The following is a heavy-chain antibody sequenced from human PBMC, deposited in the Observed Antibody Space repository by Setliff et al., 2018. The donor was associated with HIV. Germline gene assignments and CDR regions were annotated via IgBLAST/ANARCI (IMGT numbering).Heavy chain of an antibody. CDR1: GESVSGYY. D-gene: IGHD1-7*01. CDR3: ARDRSNWNYGKNYMDV. V-gene: IGHV4-34*01. CDR2: INHTGST. Sequence: LSLTCAVFGESVSGYYWSWIRQPPGKGLEWIGEINHTGSTNYNPSLKSRVTISVDTSKNQFSLKLSSVTAADTAVYYCARDRSNWNYGKNYMDVWGKGTTVTSP. J-gene: IGHJ6*03.